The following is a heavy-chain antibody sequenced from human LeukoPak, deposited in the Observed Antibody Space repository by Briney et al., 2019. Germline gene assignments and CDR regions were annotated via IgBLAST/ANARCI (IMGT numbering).Heavy chain of an antibody. CDR1: GFTFSSYG. J-gene: IGHJ6*02. CDR2: IWYDGSNK. Sequence: PGRSLRLSCAASGFTFSSYGMHWVRQAPGKGLEWVAVIWYDGSNKYYADSVKGRFTISRDNSKNTLYLQMNSLRAEDTAVYYCARVTKELQSSWYDYYYYGMDVWGQGTTVTVSS. D-gene: IGHD6-13*01. V-gene: IGHV3-33*01. CDR3: ARVTKELQSSWYDYYYYGMDV.